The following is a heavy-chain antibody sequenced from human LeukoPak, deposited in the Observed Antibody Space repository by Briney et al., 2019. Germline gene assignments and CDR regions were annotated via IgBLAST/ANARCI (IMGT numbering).Heavy chain of an antibody. CDR3: ARLGAGRSSWYFWFDP. V-gene: IGHV4-39*07. J-gene: IGHJ5*02. D-gene: IGHD6-13*01. CDR1: GGSISSSSYY. Sequence: PSETLSLTCTVSGGSISSSSYYWGWIRQPPGKGLEWIGSIYYSGSTNYNPSLKSRVTISVDTSKNQFSLKLSSVTAADTAVYYCARLGAGRSSWYFWFDPWGQGTLVTVSS. CDR2: IYYSGST.